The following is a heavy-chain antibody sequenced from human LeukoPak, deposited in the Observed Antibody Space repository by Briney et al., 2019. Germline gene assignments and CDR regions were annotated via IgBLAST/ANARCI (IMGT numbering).Heavy chain of an antibody. J-gene: IGHJ4*02. Sequence: PSETLSLTCTVSGVSISSSNSYWGWIRQPPGKGLEWIGSIYYSGNTYYNASLKSQVSISIDTSKNQFSLRLTSVSAADTAVYYCARSVGATPFDYWGQGTLVTVSS. CDR2: IYYSGNT. CDR1: GVSISSSNSY. V-gene: IGHV4-39*01. CDR3: ARSVGATPFDY. D-gene: IGHD1-26*01.